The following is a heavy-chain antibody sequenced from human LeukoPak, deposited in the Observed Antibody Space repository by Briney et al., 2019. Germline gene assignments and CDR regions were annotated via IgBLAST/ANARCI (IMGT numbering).Heavy chain of an antibody. V-gene: IGHV1-69*01. CDR1: GGTFSRYA. CDR2: IILMFGTA. Sequence: SVTVSLKSSGGTFSRYAFSWVRQAPGQGLGWMGVIILMFGTANYAQKFQGRVTITADESTSTAYMELSSLRSEDTAVYYCARTLSGHYDVLTGYEFGYIDYSGQGSPVTASS. D-gene: IGHD3-9*01. J-gene: IGHJ4*02. CDR3: ARTLSGHYDVLTGYEFGYIDY.